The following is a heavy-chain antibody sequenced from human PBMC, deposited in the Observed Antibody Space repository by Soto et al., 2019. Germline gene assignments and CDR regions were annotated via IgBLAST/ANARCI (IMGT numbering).Heavy chain of an antibody. Sequence: PSEPLSITSTVSVVSISSDGYYWSWLRQHPGKGLEWIGYIYYSGSTYYNPSLKSRVTISVDTSKNQFSLKLSSVTAADTAVYYCARAIRCFWYDAGASTDAYNRGQH. CDR1: VVSISSDGYY. J-gene: IGHJ1*01. CDR3: ARAIRCFWYDAGASTDAYNRGQH. CDR2: IYYSGST. D-gene: IGHD1-1*01. V-gene: IGHV4-31*03.